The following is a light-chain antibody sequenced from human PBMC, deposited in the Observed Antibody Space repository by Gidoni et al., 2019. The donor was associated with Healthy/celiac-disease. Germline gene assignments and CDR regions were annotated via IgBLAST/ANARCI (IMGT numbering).Light chain of an antibody. Sequence: QSVLTQPPSASGTPGQRVTISCSGSSSNIGSNYVSWYQPLPGTAPKLLISRKNQRPSGVPDRFPGSKSGTSASLAISGLRSEDEADYYCAAWDDSLSGWVFGGGTKLTVL. J-gene: IGLJ3*02. CDR2: RKN. CDR1: SSNIGSNY. V-gene: IGLV1-47*01. CDR3: AAWDDSLSGWV.